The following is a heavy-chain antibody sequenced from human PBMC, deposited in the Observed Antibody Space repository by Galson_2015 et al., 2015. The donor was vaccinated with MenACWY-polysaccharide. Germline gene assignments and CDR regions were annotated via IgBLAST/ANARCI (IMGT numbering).Heavy chain of an antibody. J-gene: IGHJ4*02. CDR3: ARDRRDFWSGYYTLYYFDY. CDR2: IYHSGST. D-gene: IGHD3-3*01. Sequence: SETLSLTCAVSGGSISSSNWWSWVRQPPGKGLEWIGEIYHSGSTNYNPSLKSRVTISVDKSKNQFSLKLSSVTAADTAVYYCARDRRDFWSGYYTLYYFDYWGQGTLVTVSS. CDR1: GGSISSSNW. V-gene: IGHV4-4*02.